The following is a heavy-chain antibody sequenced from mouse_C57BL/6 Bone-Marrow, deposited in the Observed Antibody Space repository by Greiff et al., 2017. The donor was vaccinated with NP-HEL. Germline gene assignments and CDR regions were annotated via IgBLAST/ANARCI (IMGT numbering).Heavy chain of an antibody. J-gene: IGHJ3*01. Sequence: QVQLQQSGAELVRPGASVTLSCKASGYTFTDYEMHWVKHTPVHGLEWIGAIDPETGGTAYNQKFKGKAILTADKSSSTAYMELRSLTSEDSAVYYCTREGNDGYYCWFAYWGQGTLVTVSA. V-gene: IGHV1-15*01. CDR3: TREGNDGYYCWFAY. CDR2: IDPETGGT. D-gene: IGHD2-3*01. CDR1: GYTFTDYE.